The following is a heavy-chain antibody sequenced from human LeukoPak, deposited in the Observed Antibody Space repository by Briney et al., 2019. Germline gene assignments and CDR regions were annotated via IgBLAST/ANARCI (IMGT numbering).Heavy chain of an antibody. CDR2: IRNSGSGA. CDR1: GFTFSTYT. CDR3: ARVRGWGFDP. D-gene: IGHD3-10*01. J-gene: IGHJ5*02. V-gene: IGHV3-23*01. Sequence: GGSLRLSCAASGFTFSTYTMSWVRRAPGKGLEWVSTIRNSGSGAYYADSVKGRFTISRDDSRNTLYLQMNSLRAEDTAVYYCARVRGWGFDPWGQGTLVTVSS.